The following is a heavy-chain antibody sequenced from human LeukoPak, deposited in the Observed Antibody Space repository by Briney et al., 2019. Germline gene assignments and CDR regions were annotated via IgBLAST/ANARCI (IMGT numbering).Heavy chain of an antibody. CDR3: ARDLEVIGSSGPNDY. CDR2: IKQDGSEK. CDR1: GFTFSSYW. Sequence: GGSLRLSCAASGFTFSSYWMSWVRQAPGKGLEWVANIKQDGSEKYYVDSVKGRFTISRDNAKNSLCLQMNSLRAEDTAVYYCARDLEVIGSSGPNDYWGQGTLVTVSS. D-gene: IGHD6-19*01. V-gene: IGHV3-7*01. J-gene: IGHJ4*02.